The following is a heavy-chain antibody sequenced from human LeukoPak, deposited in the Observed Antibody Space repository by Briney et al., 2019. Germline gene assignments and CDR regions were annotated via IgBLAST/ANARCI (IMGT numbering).Heavy chain of an antibody. CDR1: GGSFSGYF. CDR2: LYTSGST. V-gene: IGHV4-59*10. Sequence: PSETLSLTCAVYGGSFSGYFWSWIRQPAGKGLEWIGRLYTSGSTNYNPSLKSRVTMSVDTSKNQFSLKLSSVTAADTAVYYCARMGSSGWYYFDYWGQGTLVTVSS. CDR3: ARMGSSGWYYFDY. J-gene: IGHJ4*02. D-gene: IGHD6-19*01.